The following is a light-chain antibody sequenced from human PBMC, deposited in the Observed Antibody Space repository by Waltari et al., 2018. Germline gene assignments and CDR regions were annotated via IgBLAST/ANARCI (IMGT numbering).Light chain of an antibody. V-gene: IGLV2-23*01. Sequence: QSALTQPASVSGSPGQSITISCTGTSIDVGSYNLVSWYQQSPGKAPKLMILSDRFSGSKSDNKASLTISGLQAEDEADYYCCSYAPGNTYVFGTGTKVTVL. CDR3: CSYAPGNTYV. CDR1: SIDVGSYNL. J-gene: IGLJ1*01.